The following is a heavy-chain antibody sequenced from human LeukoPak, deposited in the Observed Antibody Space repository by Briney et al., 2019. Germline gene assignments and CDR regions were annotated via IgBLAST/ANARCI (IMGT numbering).Heavy chain of an antibody. CDR2: IYYSGST. Sequence: SETLSLTCTVPGGSISSYYWSWIRQPPGKGLEWIGYIYYSGSTNYNPSLKGRVTISVDTSKNQFSLKLSSVTAADTAVYYCAREGPRREFGKLIVGFRGWLDPWGQGTLVTVSS. CDR1: GGSISSYY. J-gene: IGHJ5*02. CDR3: AREGPRREFGKLIVGFRGWLDP. D-gene: IGHD3-16*02. V-gene: IGHV4-59*01.